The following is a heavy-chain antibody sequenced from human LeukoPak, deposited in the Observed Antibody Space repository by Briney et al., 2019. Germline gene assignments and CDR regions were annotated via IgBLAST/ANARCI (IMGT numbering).Heavy chain of an antibody. CDR3: ARDGPAPDWDLDY. Sequence: SGGPLRLSCAASGFTFSSYWMHWVRQAPGKKLVWVSQIKTDGSSTIYADSVKGRFTVSRDNAKNTLYLQIHSLRVEDTANCARDGPAPDWDLDYWGQGTLVTVSS. CDR2: IKTDGSST. J-gene: IGHJ4*02. D-gene: IGHD3-9*01. V-gene: IGHV3-74*01. CDR1: GFTFSSYW.